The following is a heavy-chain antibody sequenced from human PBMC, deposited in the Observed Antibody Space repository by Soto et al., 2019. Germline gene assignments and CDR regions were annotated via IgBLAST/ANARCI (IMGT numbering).Heavy chain of an antibody. CDR2: INPSGGST. J-gene: IGHJ6*02. D-gene: IGHD6-13*01. CDR3: ARDPGIAAAGTHYYGMDV. CDR1: GYTFTSYY. V-gene: IGHV1-46*01. Sequence: GASVKVSCKASGYTFTSYYMHWVRQAPGQGLEWMGIINPSGGSTSYAQKFQGRVTMTRDTSTSTVYMELSSLRSEDTAGYYCARDPGIAAAGTHYYGMDVWGQGTTVTVSS.